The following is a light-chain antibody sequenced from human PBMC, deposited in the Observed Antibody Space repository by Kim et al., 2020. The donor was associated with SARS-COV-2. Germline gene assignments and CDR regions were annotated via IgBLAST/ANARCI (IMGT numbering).Light chain of an antibody. CDR3: SSYTSSSTYV. CDR2: DVS. V-gene: IGLV2-14*03. J-gene: IGLJ1*01. Sequence: GQSITISCTGTSSDVGGYNYVSWNQQHPGKAPQLMIYDVSNRPSGVSNRFSGSKSGNTASLTISGLQAEDEADYYCSSYTSSSTYVFGTGTKVTVL. CDR1: SSDVGGYNY.